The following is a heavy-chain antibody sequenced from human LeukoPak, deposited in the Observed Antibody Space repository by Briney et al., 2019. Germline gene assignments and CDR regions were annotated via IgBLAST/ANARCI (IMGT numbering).Heavy chain of an antibody. Sequence: SETLSLTCTVSGDSINSYYWSWIRQPPGKGLEWIGYIYYSGSTNYNPSLKSRVTISVDTSKNQFSLKLSSVTAADTAVYYCARLSSSWTDFDYWGQGTLVTVSS. J-gene: IGHJ4*02. V-gene: IGHV4-59*08. D-gene: IGHD6-13*01. CDR1: GDSINSYY. CDR3: ARLSSSWTDFDY. CDR2: IYYSGST.